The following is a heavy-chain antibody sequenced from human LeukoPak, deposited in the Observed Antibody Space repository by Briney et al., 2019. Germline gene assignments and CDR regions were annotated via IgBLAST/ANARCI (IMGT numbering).Heavy chain of an antibody. Sequence: SETLSLTCTVSGGSLSSGGYYWSWVRQHPGRGLEWLGYIYYSGSTYYNPPLKSRVTISVDTSKNQFSLKLSSVTAADTAVYYCARASVYCSSTSCSDYWGQGTLVTVSS. CDR1: GGSLSSGGYY. CDR2: IYYSGST. CDR3: ARASVYCSSTSCSDY. D-gene: IGHD2-2*01. V-gene: IGHV4-31*03. J-gene: IGHJ4*02.